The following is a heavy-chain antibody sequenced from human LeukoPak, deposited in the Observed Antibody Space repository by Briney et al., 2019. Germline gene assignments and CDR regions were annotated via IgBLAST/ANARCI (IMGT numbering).Heavy chain of an antibody. CDR3: AKGGDILTGYYLYWYFDL. CDR1: GFTFSAYA. D-gene: IGHD3-9*01. V-gene: IGHV3-23*01. Sequence: TGGSLRLSCAASGFTFSAYAMSWVRQAPGKGLEWVSAISRSGSSTDYADSVKGRFTISRDNSKNTLYLQMNSLRPEDTAVYYCAKGGDILTGYYLYWYFDLWGRGTLLTVSS. CDR2: ISRSGSST. J-gene: IGHJ2*01.